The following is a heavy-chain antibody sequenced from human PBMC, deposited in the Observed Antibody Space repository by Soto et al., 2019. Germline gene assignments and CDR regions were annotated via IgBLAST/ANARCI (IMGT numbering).Heavy chain of an antibody. CDR1: GGSISSGGYS. CDR2: IYHSGST. CDR3: ARDDLDVYYFDY. J-gene: IGHJ4*02. D-gene: IGHD3-10*01. Sequence: SETLSLTCTVSGGSISSGGYSWNWIRQPPGKGLEWIGYIYHSGSTDYNPSLRNRVTISVDKSNNQFSLKLSSVTAADTAVYYCARDDLDVYYFDYWGQGTLVTVPS. V-gene: IGHV4-30-2*01.